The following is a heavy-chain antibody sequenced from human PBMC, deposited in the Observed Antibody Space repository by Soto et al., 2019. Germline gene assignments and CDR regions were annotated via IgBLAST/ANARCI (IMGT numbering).Heavy chain of an antibody. CDR3: ARDGLEGWFDP. CDR1: GGSISTYY. V-gene: IGHV4-59*01. J-gene: IGHJ5*02. CDR2: IYYSGST. Sequence: QVQLQESGPGLVKPSETLSLTCTVSGGSISTYYWSWIRQPPGKGLEWIGYIYYSGSTNYNPSLKSRVTISVDTSKNQFSQKLSSVTAADTAVYYCARDGLEGWFDPWGQGTLVTVSS.